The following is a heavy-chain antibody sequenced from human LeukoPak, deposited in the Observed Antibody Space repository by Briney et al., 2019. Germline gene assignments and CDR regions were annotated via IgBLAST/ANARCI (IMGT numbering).Heavy chain of an antibody. CDR1: GGSISSYY. CDR2: IYHSGST. V-gene: IGHV4-59*08. CDR3: ARQRSLEWYFDY. D-gene: IGHD3-3*01. Sequence: SETLSLTCTVSGGSISSYYWSWIRQPPGKGLEWIGYIYHSGSTNYNPSLKSQVTISVDTSKNQFSLKLSSVTAADTAVFYCARQRSLEWYFDYWGQGTLVTVSS. J-gene: IGHJ4*02.